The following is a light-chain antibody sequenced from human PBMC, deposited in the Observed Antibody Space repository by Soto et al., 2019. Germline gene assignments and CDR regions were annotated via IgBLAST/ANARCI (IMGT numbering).Light chain of an antibody. CDR3: QQRSNRPET. CDR2: DAS. Sequence: EIVLTQSPATLSLSPGERATLSCRASQSVSSYLAWYQQKPGQAPRLLIYDASNRATGIPARFSGSGSGTDFTLTISSLEPEDFAVYYCQQRSNRPETFGQGTELEIK. J-gene: IGKJ2*01. V-gene: IGKV3-11*01. CDR1: QSVSSY.